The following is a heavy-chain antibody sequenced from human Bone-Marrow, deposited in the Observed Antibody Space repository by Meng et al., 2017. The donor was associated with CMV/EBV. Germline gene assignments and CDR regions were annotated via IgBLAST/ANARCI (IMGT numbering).Heavy chain of an antibody. Sequence: GESLKISCAASGFTFSSYSMHWVRQAPGKGLEWVAVISNDGSNKYYADSVKGRFTISRDNSKNTLHLQMSSLRAEDPAVYYCARRPYCSSTSCYYYYYGMDVWGQGTTVTVSS. CDR2: ISNDGSNK. J-gene: IGHJ6*02. CDR3: ARRPYCSSTSCYYYYYGMDV. V-gene: IGHV3-30*04. CDR1: GFTFSSYS. D-gene: IGHD2-2*01.